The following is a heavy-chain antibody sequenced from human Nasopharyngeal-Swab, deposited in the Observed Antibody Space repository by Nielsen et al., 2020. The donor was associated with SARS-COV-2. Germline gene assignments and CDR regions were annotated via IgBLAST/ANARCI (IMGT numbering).Heavy chain of an antibody. CDR2: ISGSGGGT. CDR3: AKSVCSGTNCYSYYYYMDV. V-gene: IGHV3-23*01. Sequence: GESLKISCAASGFTFSNYAMGWVRQAPGKGLEWVSAISGSGGGTYYADSVKGRFTISRDNSRNTLYLQMNSLRAEDTAVYYCAKSVCSGTNCYSYYYYMDVWGKGTTVTVSS. J-gene: IGHJ6*03. D-gene: IGHD2-2*02. CDR1: GFTFSNYA.